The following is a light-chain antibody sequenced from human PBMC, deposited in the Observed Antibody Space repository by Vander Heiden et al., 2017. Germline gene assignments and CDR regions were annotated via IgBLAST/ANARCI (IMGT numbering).Light chain of an antibody. CDR2: WAS. CDR1: QSVVHSSNNKNY. Sequence: IVMTPSPDSLAVSLGERATINCKSSQSVVHSSNNKNYLAWYQQKPGQPPKLLIYWASTRESGVPDRFSGSGSGTDFTLAISSLQAEDVAVYYCQQYYTTPHTFGQGTKLEIK. J-gene: IGKJ2*01. CDR3: QQYYTTPHT. V-gene: IGKV4-1*01.